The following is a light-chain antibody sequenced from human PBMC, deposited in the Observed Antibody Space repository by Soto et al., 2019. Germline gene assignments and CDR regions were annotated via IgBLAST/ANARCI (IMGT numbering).Light chain of an antibody. CDR1: QSVSSIY. Sequence: EIVLTQSPGTLSLSPGERATLSCRASQSVSSIYLAWYQQKPGQAPRLLIYDASSRATGIPDRFSGSGSGTDFTLTISSLEPEDFAVYYCQQRSNWPLTFCQGTRLE. V-gene: IGKV3D-20*02. CDR3: QQRSNWPLT. J-gene: IGKJ5*01. CDR2: DAS.